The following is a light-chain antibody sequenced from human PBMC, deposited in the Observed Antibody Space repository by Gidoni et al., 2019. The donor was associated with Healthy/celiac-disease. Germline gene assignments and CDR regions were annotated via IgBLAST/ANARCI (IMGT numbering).Light chain of an antibody. Sequence: VSWTVDHPGKAPKLMIYDVSNRPSGVSNRFSGSKSGNTASLTISGLQAEDEADYYCSSYKSSSTFVFGTGTKVTVL. CDR3: SSYKSSSTFV. CDR2: DVS. V-gene: IGLV2-14*03. J-gene: IGLJ1*01.